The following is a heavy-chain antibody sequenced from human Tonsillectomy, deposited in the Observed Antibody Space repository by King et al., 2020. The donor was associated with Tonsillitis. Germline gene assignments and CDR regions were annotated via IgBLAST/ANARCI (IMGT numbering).Heavy chain of an antibody. D-gene: IGHD3-10*01. CDR3: AKPRDSMGRGGDVAFDT. CDR2: ISGSGGST. V-gene: IGHV3-23*04. CDR1: GFTFSNYA. J-gene: IGHJ3*02. Sequence: VQLVESGGGLVQPGGSLRLSCAASGFTFSNYAMSWVRQAPGKGLEWVSGISGSGGSTYYADSVKGRFTISRDNSKNTLYLQMNSLRAEDTAVYYCAKPRDSMGRGGDVAFDTWGQGTMVTVPS.